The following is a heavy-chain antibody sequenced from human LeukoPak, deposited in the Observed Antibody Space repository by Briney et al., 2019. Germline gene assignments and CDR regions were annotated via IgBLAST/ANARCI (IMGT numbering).Heavy chain of an antibody. CDR2: IKQDGSEK. D-gene: IGHD3-3*01. CDR3: ASDNWYAFWSAPTWAY. CDR1: GFPFSDYY. Sequence: GGSLRLSCAASGFPFSDYYMSWVRQAPGKGLEWVANIKQDGSEKYYVDSVKGRFTISRDNAKNSLFLQMNSLRAEDTAVYYCASDNWYAFWSAPTWAYWGQGTLVTVSS. V-gene: IGHV3-7*01. J-gene: IGHJ4*02.